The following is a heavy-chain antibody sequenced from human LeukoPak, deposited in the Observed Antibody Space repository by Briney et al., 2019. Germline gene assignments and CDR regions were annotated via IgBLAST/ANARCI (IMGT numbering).Heavy chain of an antibody. D-gene: IGHD4-11*01. J-gene: IGHJ4*02. CDR2: ISGSGGST. Sequence: GGSLRLSCAASGFTFSSYWMSWVRQAPGKGLEWVSAISGSGGSTYYADSVKGRFTISRDNSKNTLYLQMNSLRAEGTAVYYCANSMTTVTTGGYWGQGTLVTVSS. CDR1: GFTFSSYW. CDR3: ANSMTTVTTGGY. V-gene: IGHV3-23*01.